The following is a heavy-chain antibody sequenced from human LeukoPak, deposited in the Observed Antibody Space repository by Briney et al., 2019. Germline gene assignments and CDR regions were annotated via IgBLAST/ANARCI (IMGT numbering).Heavy chain of an antibody. J-gene: IGHJ4*02. CDR1: GFTFSTYW. D-gene: IGHD5-24*01. CDR2: INSDGSST. CDR3: ASQRWLQSSFDY. Sequence: GGSLRLSCAASGFTFSTYWMHWVRQAPGKGLVWVSRINSDGSSTSYADSVKGRFTISRDNAKNTLYLQMNSLRAEDTAVYYCASQRWLQSSFDYWGQGTLVTVSS. V-gene: IGHV3-74*01.